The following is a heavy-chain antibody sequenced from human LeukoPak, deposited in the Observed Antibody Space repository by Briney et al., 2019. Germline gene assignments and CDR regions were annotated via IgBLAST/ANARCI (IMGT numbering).Heavy chain of an antibody. CDR3: ARPVDTAGSQRGDAFDI. CDR1: GYSISSGYY. D-gene: IGHD5-18*01. J-gene: IGHJ3*02. CDR2: IYHSGST. V-gene: IGHV4-38-2*02. Sequence: SETLSLTCTVSGYSISSGYYWGWIRQPPGKGLEWIGSIYHSGSTYYNPSLKSRVTISVDTSKNQFSLKLSSVTAADTAVYYCARPVDTAGSQRGDAFDIWGQGTMVTVSS.